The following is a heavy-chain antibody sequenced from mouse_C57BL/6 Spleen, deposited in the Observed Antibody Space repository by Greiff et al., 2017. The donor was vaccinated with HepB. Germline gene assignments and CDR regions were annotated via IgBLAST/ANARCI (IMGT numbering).Heavy chain of an antibody. CDR2: INYDGSST. D-gene: IGHD3-2*02. Sequence: EVKLVESEGGLVQPGSSMKLSCTASGFTFSDYYMAWVRQVPEKGLEWVANINYDGSSTYYLDSLKSRFIISRDNAKNILYLQMSSLKSEDTATYYWARGGSGYWYFDVWGTGTTVTVSS. J-gene: IGHJ1*03. V-gene: IGHV5-16*01. CDR1: GFTFSDYY. CDR3: ARGGSGYWYFDV.